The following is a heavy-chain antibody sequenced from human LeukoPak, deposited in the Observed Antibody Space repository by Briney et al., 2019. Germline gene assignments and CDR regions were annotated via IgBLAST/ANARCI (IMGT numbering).Heavy chain of an antibody. D-gene: IGHD1-1*01. CDR1: GYTFTSYY. Sequence: ASVKVSCKASGYTFTSYYMHWVRQAPGQGLEWMGIINPSGGSTSYAQKFQGRVTMTEDTSTDTAYMELSSLRSEDTAVYYCATDLGYLPLDIWGQGTMVTVSS. J-gene: IGHJ3*02. CDR3: ATDLGYLPLDI. V-gene: IGHV1-46*01. CDR2: INPSGGST.